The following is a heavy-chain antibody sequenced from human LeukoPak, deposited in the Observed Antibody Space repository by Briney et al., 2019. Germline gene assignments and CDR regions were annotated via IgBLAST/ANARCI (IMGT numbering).Heavy chain of an antibody. D-gene: IGHD3-10*01. J-gene: IGHJ4*02. Sequence: QPGRSLRLSCAASGFTFSTNSMNWVRQAPGKGLEWVSYISSSSTTIYYADSVKGRFTISRDNAKNSLYLQMNSLIDEDTAVYYCARVRGGYYASGSYYANDYWGQGTLVTVSS. CDR1: GFTFSTNS. CDR3: ARVRGGYYASGSYYANDY. CDR2: ISSSSTTI. V-gene: IGHV3-48*02.